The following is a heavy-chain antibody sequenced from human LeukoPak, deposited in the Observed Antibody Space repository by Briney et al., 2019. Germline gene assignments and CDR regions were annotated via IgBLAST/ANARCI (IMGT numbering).Heavy chain of an antibody. J-gene: IGHJ5*02. V-gene: IGHV1-69*05. D-gene: IGHD2-15*01. CDR2: IIPIFGTA. Sequence: ASVKVSCKASGGTFSSYAISWVRQAPGQGLEWMGGIIPIFGTANYARKFQGRVTITTDESTSTAYMELSSLRSEDTAVYYCARTKELLPFGYNWFDPWGQGTLVTVSS. CDR1: GGTFSSYA. CDR3: ARTKELLPFGYNWFDP.